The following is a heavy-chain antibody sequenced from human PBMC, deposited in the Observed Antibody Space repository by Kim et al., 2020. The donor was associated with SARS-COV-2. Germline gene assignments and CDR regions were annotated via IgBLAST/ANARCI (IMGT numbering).Heavy chain of an antibody. Sequence: GGSLRLSCAASGFTFSSYAMHWVRQAPGKGLEWVAVISYDGSNKYYADSVKGRFTISRDNSKNTLYLQMNSLRAEDTAVYYCARDPDSITMVQGPFDYWGQGTLVTVSS. CDR3: ARDPDSITMVQGPFDY. D-gene: IGHD3-10*01. CDR1: GFTFSSYA. V-gene: IGHV3-30-3*01. CDR2: ISYDGSNK. J-gene: IGHJ4*02.